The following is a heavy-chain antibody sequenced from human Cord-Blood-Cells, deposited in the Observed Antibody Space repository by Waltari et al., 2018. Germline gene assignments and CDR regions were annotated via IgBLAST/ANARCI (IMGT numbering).Heavy chain of an antibody. CDR3: ASVRFLEWLLYY. CDR2: IYYSGCT. Sequence: QLQLQESGPGLVKPSETLSLTCTVSGGSISSSSYYWGWIRQPPGKGLEWFGIIYYSGCTYYNPSLKSRVTISVDTSKNQFSLKLSSVTAADTAVYYCASVRFLEWLLYYWGQGTLVTVSS. CDR1: GGSISSSSYY. J-gene: IGHJ4*02. V-gene: IGHV4-39*01. D-gene: IGHD3-3*01.